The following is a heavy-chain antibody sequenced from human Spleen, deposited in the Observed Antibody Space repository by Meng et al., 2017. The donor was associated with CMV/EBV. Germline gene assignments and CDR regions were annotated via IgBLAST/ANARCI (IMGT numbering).Heavy chain of an antibody. CDR3: ARVGRWMVYGSGSQRRGEYYFDY. J-gene: IGHJ4*02. D-gene: IGHD3-10*01. V-gene: IGHV4-59*01. CDR1: YY. CDR2: IYYSGST. Sequence: YYWSWIRQPPGKGLEWIGYIYYSGSTNYNPSLKSRVTISVDTSKNQFSLKLSSVTAADTAVYYCARVGRWMVYGSGSQRRGEYYFDYWGQGTLVTVSS.